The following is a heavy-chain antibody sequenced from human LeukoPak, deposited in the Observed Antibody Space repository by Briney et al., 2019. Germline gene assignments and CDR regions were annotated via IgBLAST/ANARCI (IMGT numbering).Heavy chain of an antibody. CDR1: GYTFTGYY. CDR3: ARGSYSGIDY. CDR2: MNPNSGNT. D-gene: IGHD6-13*01. V-gene: IGHV1-8*02. J-gene: IGHJ4*02. Sequence: ASVKVSCKASGYTFTGYYMHWVRQAPGQGLEWMGWMNPNSGNTGYAQKFQGRVTMTRNTSISTAYMELSSLRSEDTAVYYCARGSYSGIDYWGQGTLVTVSS.